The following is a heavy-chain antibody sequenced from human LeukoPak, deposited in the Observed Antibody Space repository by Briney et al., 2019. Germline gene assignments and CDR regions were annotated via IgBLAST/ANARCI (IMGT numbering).Heavy chain of an antibody. V-gene: IGHV4-4*07. Sequence: SETLSLTCTVSGGSISSYYWSWIRQPAGKGLEWIGRIYTSGSTNYNPSLKSRVTMSVDTSKNQFSLKLSSVTAADTAVYYCAKSVGYGGNSVLVYWGQGTLVTVSS. CDR2: IYTSGST. J-gene: IGHJ4*02. D-gene: IGHD4-23*01. CDR3: AKSVGYGGNSVLVY. CDR1: GGSISSYY.